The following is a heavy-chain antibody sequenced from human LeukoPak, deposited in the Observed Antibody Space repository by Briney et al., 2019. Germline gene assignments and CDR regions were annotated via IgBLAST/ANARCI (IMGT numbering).Heavy chain of an antibody. D-gene: IGHD5-12*01. CDR1: GYTFTSYG. V-gene: IGHV1-18*01. J-gene: IGHJ4*02. CDR2: ISAYNGNT. CDR3: ARGDIVATIPHFDY. Sequence: ASVKVSCKASGYTFTSYGISWVRQAPGQGLEWMGWISAYNGNTNYAQKLQGRVTMTTDTSTSAAYMELRSLRSDDTAVYYCARGDIVATIPHFDYWGQGTLVTVSS.